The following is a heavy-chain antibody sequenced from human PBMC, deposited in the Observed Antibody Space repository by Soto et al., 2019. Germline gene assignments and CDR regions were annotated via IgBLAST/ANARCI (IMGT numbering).Heavy chain of an antibody. J-gene: IGHJ6*02. CDR2: IYYSGST. Sequence: SETLSITCTVPDGSISSGGYYWAWIRQHTGKGLEWIGYIYYSGSTYYNPSLKSRVTISVDTSKNQFSLKLSSVTAADTAVYYCARQNPPGYYYYAMDVWGQGTTVTVSS. V-gene: IGHV4-31*03. CDR3: ARQNPPGYYYYAMDV. CDR1: DGSISSGGYY.